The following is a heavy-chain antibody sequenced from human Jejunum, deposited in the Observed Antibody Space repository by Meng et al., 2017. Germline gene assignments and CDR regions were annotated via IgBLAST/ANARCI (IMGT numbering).Heavy chain of an antibody. CDR2: IYYSGAT. Sequence: QLQLQLSGPGLVKPSQTLSLTCTVSGASISGADYYWSWIRQPPGKGLEWIGYIYYSGATYSNPSLKSRATISIDTSKNQFSLRLTSVTAADTAVYYCVREKRRTYYFDYWGQGTLVTVSS. CDR1: GASISGADYY. V-gene: IGHV4-30-4*01. J-gene: IGHJ4*02. D-gene: IGHD3-16*01. CDR3: VREKRRTYYFDY.